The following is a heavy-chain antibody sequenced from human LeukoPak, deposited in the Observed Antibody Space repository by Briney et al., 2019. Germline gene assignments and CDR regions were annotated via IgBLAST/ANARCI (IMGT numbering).Heavy chain of an antibody. CDR2: IIPILGIA. CDR3: ARDFFDGHGYTFYYYGMDV. CDR1: GGTFSNYA. D-gene: IGHD3-16*01. J-gene: IGHJ6*02. V-gene: IGHV1-69*04. Sequence: SVKVSCKASGGTFSNYAISWVRQAPGQGLEWMGRIIPILGIANYAQKFQGRVTITADKSTSTAYMELSSLRSEDTAVYYCARDFFDGHGYTFYYYGMDVWGQGTTVTVSS.